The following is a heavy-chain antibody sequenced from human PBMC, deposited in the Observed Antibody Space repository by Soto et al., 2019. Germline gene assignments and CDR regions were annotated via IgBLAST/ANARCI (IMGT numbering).Heavy chain of an antibody. D-gene: IGHD1-7*01. V-gene: IGHV4-34*01. Sequence: QVQLQQWGAGLLKPSETLSLTCAVYGGSFSGYYWSWIRQPPGKGLEWIGEINHSGSTNYNPSLKSRVTISVDTSKNQFALKLSSVTGADTAVYYCASGYNWSYGGDYWGQGTLVTVSS. CDR3: ASGYNWSYGGDY. CDR1: GGSFSGYY. CDR2: INHSGST. J-gene: IGHJ4*02.